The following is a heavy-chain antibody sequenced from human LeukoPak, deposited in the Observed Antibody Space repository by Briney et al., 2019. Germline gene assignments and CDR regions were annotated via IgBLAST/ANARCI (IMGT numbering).Heavy chain of an antibody. J-gene: IGHJ4*02. Sequence: ASVKVSCKASGGTFSSYAISWVRQAPGQGLEWMGGIIPVFGTANYAQKFQGRVTITADESTSTAYMELSSLRSEDTAVYYCARDVRLGELSLPYYFDYWGQGTLVTVSS. V-gene: IGHV1-69*13. CDR3: ARDVRLGELSLPYYFDY. CDR2: IIPVFGTA. D-gene: IGHD3-16*02. CDR1: GGTFSSYA.